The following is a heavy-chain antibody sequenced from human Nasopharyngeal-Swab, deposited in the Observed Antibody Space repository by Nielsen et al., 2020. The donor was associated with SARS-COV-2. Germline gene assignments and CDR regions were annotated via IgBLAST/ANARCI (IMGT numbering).Heavy chain of an antibody. J-gene: IGHJ4*02. CDR2: ISAYNGNT. V-gene: IGHV1-18*04. CDR1: GYTFTSYA. D-gene: IGHD4-23*01. Sequence: ASVKVSCKASGYTFTSYAISWVRQAPGQGLEWMGWISAYNGNTNYAQKLQGRVTMTTDTSTSTAYMELRSLRSDDTAVYYCASSDYGGKNDYWGQGTLVTVSS. CDR3: ASSDYGGKNDY.